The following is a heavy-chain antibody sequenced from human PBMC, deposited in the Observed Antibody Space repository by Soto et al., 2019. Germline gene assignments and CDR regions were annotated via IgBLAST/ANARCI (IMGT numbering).Heavy chain of an antibody. D-gene: IGHD1-7*01. J-gene: IGHJ4*02. Sequence: QVQLVQSGAEVKKPGASVKVSCKASGYTFTSYYMHWVRQAPGQGLEWMGIINPSGGSTSYAQKFQGRVTMTRDTATITVYMELSSLRSEDTAVYYCARDWSWNYCFDYWGQGTLVTVSS. CDR1: GYTFTSYY. CDR3: ARDWSWNYCFDY. CDR2: INPSGGST. V-gene: IGHV1-46*01.